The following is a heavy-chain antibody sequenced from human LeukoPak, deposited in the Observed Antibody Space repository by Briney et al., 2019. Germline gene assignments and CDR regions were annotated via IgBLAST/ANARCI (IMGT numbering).Heavy chain of an antibody. J-gene: IGHJ3*02. CDR2: IYYRGST. D-gene: IGHD1-26*01. Sequence: PSETLSLTCSVSGRSISSSSYYRGWIRQPPGKGLEWIGRIYYRGSTYYNPSLKGRVTISVDTSNNQFSLKLSSVTAADTAVYYCARRTSGNYYSDAFDIWGQGTMVTVSS. CDR1: GRSISSSSYY. V-gene: IGHV4-39*01. CDR3: ARRTSGNYYSDAFDI.